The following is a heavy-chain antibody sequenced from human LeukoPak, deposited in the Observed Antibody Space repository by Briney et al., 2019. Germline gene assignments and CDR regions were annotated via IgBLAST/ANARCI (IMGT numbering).Heavy chain of an antibody. D-gene: IGHD2-21*02. CDR3: ARALAYCGGDCYSVLDY. V-gene: IGHV3-64*01. CDR1: GFTFSSYA. Sequence: GGSLRLSCAASGFTFSSYAMHWVRQAPGKGLEYVSAISSNGGSTYYANSVKGRFTTSRENSKNTLYLQMGSLRAEDMAVYYCARALAYCGGDCYSVLDYWGQGTLVTVSS. J-gene: IGHJ4*02. CDR2: ISSNGGST.